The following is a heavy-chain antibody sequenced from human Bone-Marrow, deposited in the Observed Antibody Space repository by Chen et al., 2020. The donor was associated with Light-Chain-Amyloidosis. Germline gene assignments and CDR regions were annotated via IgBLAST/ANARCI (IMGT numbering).Heavy chain of an antibody. Sequence: EVQLVESGGGLIQPGGSLRLSCAASAFSVSNNHMSWVRQAPGKGLECVSLLYGGGSTYYADSVKGRFTISRDSSKNTLYLQMNSLRAEDTAVYYCARDRTSGYTGHTFDIWGQGTMVTVSS. D-gene: IGHD3-22*01. CDR2: LYGGGST. CDR1: AFSVSNNH. V-gene: IGHV3-53*01. CDR3: ARDRTSGYTGHTFDI. J-gene: IGHJ3*02.